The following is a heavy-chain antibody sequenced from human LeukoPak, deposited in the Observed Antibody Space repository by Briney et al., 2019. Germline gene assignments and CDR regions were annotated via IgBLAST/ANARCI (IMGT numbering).Heavy chain of an antibody. CDR3: ARDTTERYYYYYMDV. CDR2: INPNSGGT. J-gene: IGHJ6*03. V-gene: IGHV1-2*02. CDR1: GYTFTGYY. Sequence: ASVKVSCKASGYTFTGYYMHWVRQAPGQGLEWMGWINPNSGGTNYAQKFQGRVTMTRDTSISTAYMELSRLRSDDTAAYYCARDTTERYYYYYMDVWGKGTTVTVSS. D-gene: IGHD1-1*01.